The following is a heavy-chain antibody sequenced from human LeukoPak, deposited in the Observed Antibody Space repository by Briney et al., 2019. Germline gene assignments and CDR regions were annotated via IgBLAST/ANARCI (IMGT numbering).Heavy chain of an antibody. CDR3: AGDRVLLWFGELSDY. J-gene: IGHJ4*02. CDR2: ISAYNGNT. CDR1: GYTFTSYG. V-gene: IGHV1-18*01. Sequence: ASVKVSCKASGYTFTSYGISWVRQAPGQGLEWMGWISAYNGNTNYAQKLQGRVTMTTDTSTSTAYMELRSLRSDDTAVYYCAGDRVLLWFGELSDYWGQGTLVTVSS. D-gene: IGHD3-10*01.